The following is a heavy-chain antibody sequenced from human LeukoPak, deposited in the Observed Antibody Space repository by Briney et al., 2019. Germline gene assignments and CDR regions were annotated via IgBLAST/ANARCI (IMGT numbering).Heavy chain of an antibody. J-gene: IGHJ4*02. D-gene: IGHD6-19*01. Sequence: ASVKVSCKASGGTFSSYAISWVRQALGQGLEWMGGIIPIFGTANYAQKFQGRVTITADESTSTAYMELSSLRSEDTAVYYCARRRRSSGWFSVDYWGQGTLVTVSS. CDR1: GGTFSSYA. V-gene: IGHV1-69*13. CDR3: ARRRRSSGWFSVDY. CDR2: IIPIFGTA.